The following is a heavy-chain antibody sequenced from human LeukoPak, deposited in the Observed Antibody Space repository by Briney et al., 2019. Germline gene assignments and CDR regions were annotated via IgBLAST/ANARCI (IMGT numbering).Heavy chain of an antibody. CDR2: MNPNSGNT. V-gene: IGHV1-8*01. CDR1: GYTFTSYD. J-gene: IGHJ4*02. CDR3: ARDHSSSSVFDY. Sequence: ASVKVSCKASGYTFTSYDVNWVRQATGQGLEWMGWMNPNSGNTGYAQKFQGRVTMTRDTSISTAYMELSRLRSDDTAVYYCARDHSSSSVFDYWGQGTPVTVSS. D-gene: IGHD6-6*01.